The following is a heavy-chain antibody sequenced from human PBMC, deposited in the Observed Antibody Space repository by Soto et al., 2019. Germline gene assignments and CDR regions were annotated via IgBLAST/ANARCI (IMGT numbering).Heavy chain of an antibody. Sequence: QVQLVESGGGVVQPGRSLRLSCAASGFTFSSYGMHWVRQAPGKGLERVAVISYDGSNKYYADCVKGRFTISRDNSKNPLYLHMNSLRAEDTAVSYCANLSPLFGITMVVLHSGDYWGQGTLVTVSS. V-gene: IGHV3-30*18. D-gene: IGHD3-22*01. CDR1: GFTFSSYG. CDR2: ISYDGSNK. CDR3: ANLSPLFGITMVVLHSGDY. J-gene: IGHJ4*02.